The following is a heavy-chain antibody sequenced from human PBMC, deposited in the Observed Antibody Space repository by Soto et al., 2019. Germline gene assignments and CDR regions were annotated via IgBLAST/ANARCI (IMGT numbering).Heavy chain of an antibody. CDR1: GFIFTDSA. Sequence: EVQLVESGGGLVQPGGSLKLSCAASGFIFTDSAIHWIRQASGKGPEWVGRIRNKVNNYATLYAASVKGRFTISRDDSTNTAYLQVNSLKTEDTAVYYCTRRRDWTAMDPLDYWGQGTLVTVSS. CDR3: TRRRDWTAMDPLDY. J-gene: IGHJ4*02. V-gene: IGHV3-73*02. D-gene: IGHD5-18*01. CDR2: IRNKVNNYAT.